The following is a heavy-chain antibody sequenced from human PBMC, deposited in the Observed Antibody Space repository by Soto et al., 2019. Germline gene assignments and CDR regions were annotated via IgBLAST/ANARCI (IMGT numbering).Heavy chain of an antibody. CDR3: ARDWGSSYYFDY. D-gene: IGHD3-16*01. V-gene: IGHV3-48*03. Sequence: GGSLRLSCAASGFTFSSYEMNWVRQAPGKGLEWVSYISSSGSTIYYADSVKGRFTISRDNAKNSLYLQMNSLRAEDTAVYYCARDWGSSYYFDYWGQGTLVTVSS. CDR2: ISSSGSTI. CDR1: GFTFSSYE. J-gene: IGHJ4*02.